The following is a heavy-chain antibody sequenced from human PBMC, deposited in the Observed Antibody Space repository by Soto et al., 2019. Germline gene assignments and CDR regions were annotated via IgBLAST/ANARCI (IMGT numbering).Heavy chain of an antibody. Sequence: SVKVYFKAYGGPFSSYAISFVRQAPGQGLEWMGGIIPIFGTANYAQKFQGRVTITADKSTGTAYMELSSRRSEDTAVYYCARGGDGYNYSDYWGQGTLVTVSS. CDR2: IIPIFGTA. CDR3: ARGGDGYNYSDY. D-gene: IGHD5-12*01. CDR1: GGPFSSYA. V-gene: IGHV1-69*06. J-gene: IGHJ4*02.